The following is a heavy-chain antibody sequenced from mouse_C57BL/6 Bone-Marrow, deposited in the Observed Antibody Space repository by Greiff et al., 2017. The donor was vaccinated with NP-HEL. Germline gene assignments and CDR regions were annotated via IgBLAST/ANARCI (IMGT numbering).Heavy chain of an antibody. CDR1: GYTFTSYW. D-gene: IGHD1-1*02. V-gene: IGHV1-59*01. Sequence: VQLQQSGAELVRPGTSVKLSCKASGYTFTSYWMHWVKQRPGQGLEWIGVIDPSDSYTNYNQKFKGKATLTVDTSSSTAYMQLSSLTSEDSAVYYCAREKDYGFDYWGQGTTLTVSS. CDR2: IDPSDSYT. CDR3: AREKDYGFDY. J-gene: IGHJ2*01.